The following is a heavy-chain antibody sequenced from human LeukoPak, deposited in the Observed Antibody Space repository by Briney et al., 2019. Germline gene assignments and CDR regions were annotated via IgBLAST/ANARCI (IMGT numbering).Heavy chain of an antibody. CDR1: GFTFSSYA. CDR3: ARASGMYFDY. CDR2: ISYDGSNK. Sequence: PGGSLRLSCAASGFTFSSYAMHWVRQAPGKGLEWVAVISYDGSNKYYADSVKGRFTISRDNSKNTLYLQMNSQRAEDTAVYYCARASGMYFDYWGQGTLVTVSS. J-gene: IGHJ4*02. V-gene: IGHV3-30-3*01.